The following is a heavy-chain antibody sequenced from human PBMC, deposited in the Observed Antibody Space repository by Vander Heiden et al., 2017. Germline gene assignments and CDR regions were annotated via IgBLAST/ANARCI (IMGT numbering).Heavy chain of an antibody. J-gene: IGHJ4*02. V-gene: IGHV5-51*01. CDR1: GYSFTSYW. D-gene: IGHD3-22*01. CDR2: IYPGDSDT. Sequence: EVQLVQSGAEVKTPGESLKISCNGSGYSFTSYWIGWVRQMPGKGLEWMGIIYPGDSDTRYSPSFQGQVTISADKSISTAYLQWSSLKASDTAMYYCARLRDYYDSSGLYYFDYWGQGTLVTVSS. CDR3: ARLRDYYDSSGLYYFDY.